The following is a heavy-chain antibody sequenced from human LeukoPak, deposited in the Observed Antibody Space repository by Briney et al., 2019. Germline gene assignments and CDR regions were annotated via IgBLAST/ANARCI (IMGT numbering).Heavy chain of an antibody. V-gene: IGHV1-2*02. J-gene: IGHJ4*02. Sequence: ASVKVSCKASGYTFTGYYIHWVRQAPGQGLEWMGWINPNNGGTNYAQKFQGRVTMTRDTSISTAYMELTSLRSDDTAIYYCAVSVQAASIPAFDYWGQGALLTVSS. CDR3: AVSVQAASIPAFDY. D-gene: IGHD6-25*01. CDR1: GYTFTGYY. CDR2: INPNNGGT.